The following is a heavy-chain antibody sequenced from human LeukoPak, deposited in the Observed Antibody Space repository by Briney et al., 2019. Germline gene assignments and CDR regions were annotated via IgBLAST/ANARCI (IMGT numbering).Heavy chain of an antibody. V-gene: IGHV4-39*01. CDR2: FYYSGST. D-gene: IGHD4-23*01. J-gene: IGHJ4*03. CDR1: GGSISSSSSY. Sequence: SETLPLSCTVSGGSISSSSSYWGWIRQPPGKGLEWIGSFYYSGSTYYNPSLKSRVTISVDTSKNQFSLKLSSVTAADTAVYYCARQPVETTGGTFDYWGQGTMVTVSS. CDR3: ARQPVETTGGTFDY.